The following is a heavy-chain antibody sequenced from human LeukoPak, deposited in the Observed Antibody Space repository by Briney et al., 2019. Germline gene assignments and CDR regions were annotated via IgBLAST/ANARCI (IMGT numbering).Heavy chain of an antibody. CDR3: ARAQWLGYFDY. CDR1: GFTVSSNY. D-gene: IGHD6-19*01. V-gene: IGHV3-53*01. CDR2: IYSGGST. Sequence: GGSLRLSCAPSGFTVSSNYMSWVRQAPGKGLEWVSVIYSGGSTYYADSVKGRFTISRDNSKNTLYLQMNSLRAEDTAVYYCARAQWLGYFDYWGQGTLVTVFS. J-gene: IGHJ4*02.